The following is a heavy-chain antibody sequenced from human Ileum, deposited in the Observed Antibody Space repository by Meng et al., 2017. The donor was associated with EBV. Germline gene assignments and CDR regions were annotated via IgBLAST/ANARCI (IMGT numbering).Heavy chain of an antibody. Sequence: QVQLVQSGSELKKPGASVRISCKASGYTFTTYGMNWVRQAPGQGLEWMGWINTNTGKPTYAQGLTGRFVFSLDTSVNTAYLQISSLKAEDTAVYYCARDSEAADYWGQGTLVTVAS. CDR1: GYTFTTYG. V-gene: IGHV7-4-1*02. J-gene: IGHJ4*02. CDR2: INTNTGKP. CDR3: ARDSEAADY. D-gene: IGHD6-25*01.